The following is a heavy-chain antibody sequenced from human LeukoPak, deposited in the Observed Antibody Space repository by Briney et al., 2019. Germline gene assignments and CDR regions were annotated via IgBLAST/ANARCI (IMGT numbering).Heavy chain of an antibody. V-gene: IGHV4-30-2*01. CDR3: ASSGGVAAAGSIDPWFDP. CDR1: GGSISSGGYY. J-gene: IGHJ5*02. D-gene: IGHD6-13*01. Sequence: SETLSLTCTVSGGSISSGGYYWSWIRQPPGKGLEWIGYIYHSGSTYYNPSLKSRVTISVDRSKNQFSLKLSSVTAADTAVYYCASSGGVAAAGSIDPWFDPWGQGTLVTVSS. CDR2: IYHSGST.